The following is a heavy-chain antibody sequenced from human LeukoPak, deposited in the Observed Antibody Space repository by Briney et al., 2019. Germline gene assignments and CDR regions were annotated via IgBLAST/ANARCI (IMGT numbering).Heavy chain of an antibody. V-gene: IGHV3-53*01. CDR2: IYSGGST. Sequence: GGSLRLSCAASGFTVSSNYMSWVRQAPGKGLEWVSVIYSGGSTYYADSVKGRFTISRDSSKNTLYLQMNSLRAEDTAVYYCARDPGVVVMEGFDYWGQGTLVTVSS. CDR1: GFTVSSNY. CDR3: ARDPGVVVMEGFDY. J-gene: IGHJ4*02. D-gene: IGHD3-22*01.